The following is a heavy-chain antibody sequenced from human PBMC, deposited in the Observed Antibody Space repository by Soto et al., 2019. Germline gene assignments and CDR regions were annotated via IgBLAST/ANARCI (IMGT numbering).Heavy chain of an antibody. D-gene: IGHD6-6*01. J-gene: IGHJ4*02. Sequence: GGPLRLSCXASGFIFSNYTMSWVRQAPGKGLEWVSFISGSGSSTYYAGSVKGRFTISRGNSRNTLYLQMNSLRAEDAAVYYCVREASSSGLHLDHWGRGTLVTVSS. CDR3: VREASSSGLHLDH. V-gene: IGHV3-23*01. CDR2: ISGSGSST. CDR1: GFIFSNYT.